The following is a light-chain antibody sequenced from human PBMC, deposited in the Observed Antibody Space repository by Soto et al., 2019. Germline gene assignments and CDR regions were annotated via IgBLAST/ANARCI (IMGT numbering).Light chain of an antibody. CDR1: QSVGGS. CDR3: QQRSDWLT. CDR2: GAS. Sequence: VMTQSPATLSVSPRERVTLSCRASQSVGGSLAWYRQKPGQAPSLLVYGASTRATGIPARFSGSGSGTEFTLTISSLQSDDFAVYYCQQRSDWLTFGGGTRVEIK. J-gene: IGKJ4*01. V-gene: IGKV3-15*01.